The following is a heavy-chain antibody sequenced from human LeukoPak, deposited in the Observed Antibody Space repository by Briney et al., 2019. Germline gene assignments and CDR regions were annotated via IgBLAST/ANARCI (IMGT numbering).Heavy chain of an antibody. Sequence: PSETLSLTCTVSGGSISSYYWSWIRQPPGKGLEWIGYIYYSGSTSYNPSLKSRVTISVDTSKNQFSLKLSSVTAADTAVYYCARVDTAMVYYYYYMDVWGKGTTVTVSS. CDR3: ARVDTAMVYYYYYMDV. CDR2: IYYSGST. CDR1: GGSISSYY. D-gene: IGHD5-18*01. J-gene: IGHJ6*03. V-gene: IGHV4-59*08.